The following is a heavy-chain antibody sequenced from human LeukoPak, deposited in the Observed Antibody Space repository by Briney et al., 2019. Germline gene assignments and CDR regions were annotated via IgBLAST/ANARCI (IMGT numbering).Heavy chain of an antibody. Sequence: PGGSLRLSCAASGFTFSSYGMHWVRQAPGQGLEWMTFISSDGRNGYYADSVKGRFTISRDNSKNTLYLQMNSLRAEDTAVYYCTREGPRGNSQFDYWGQGTLVTVSS. V-gene: IGHV3-30*03. CDR3: TREGPRGNSQFDY. D-gene: IGHD2/OR15-2a*01. J-gene: IGHJ4*02. CDR2: ISSDGRNG. CDR1: GFTFSSYG.